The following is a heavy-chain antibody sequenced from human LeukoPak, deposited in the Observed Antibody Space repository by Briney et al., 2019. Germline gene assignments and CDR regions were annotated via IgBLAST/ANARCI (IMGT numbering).Heavy chain of an antibody. J-gene: IGHJ4*02. CDR3: ARSEWLRQPYFDY. CDR2: IIPILGIA. CDR1: GGTFSSYA. V-gene: IGHV1-69*04. Sequence: ASVKVSCKASGGTFSSYAISWVRQAPGQGLEWMGRIIPILGIANYAQKFQGRVTITADKSTSTAYMELSSLRSEDTAVYYCARSEWLRQPYFDYWGQGTLVTVSS. D-gene: IGHD5-12*01.